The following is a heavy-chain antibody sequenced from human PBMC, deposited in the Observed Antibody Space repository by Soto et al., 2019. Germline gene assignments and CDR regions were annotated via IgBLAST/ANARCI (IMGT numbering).Heavy chain of an antibody. D-gene: IGHD4-17*01. J-gene: IGHJ1*01. CDR3: AKCTNDSGDDRAERLWPNH. V-gene: IGHV3-23*01. CDR2: ISGNGDTT. CDR1: GFTFNIYA. Sequence: EVQLLESGGVLVQPGGSLRLSCAASGFTFNIYAMNWVRQAPGKGLAWVSSISGNGDTTYYADSVKGRFTISRDNSKSTLSLDMHSLSAHDTAVYYCAKCTNDSGDDRAERLWPNHWGQGSLVAVSS.